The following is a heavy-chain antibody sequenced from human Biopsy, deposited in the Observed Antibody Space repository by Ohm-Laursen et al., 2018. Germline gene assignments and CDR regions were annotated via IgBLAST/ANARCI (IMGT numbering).Heavy chain of an antibody. CDR2: ISYSRDT. J-gene: IGHJ3*02. V-gene: IGHV4-59*08. CDR1: GGSISGSS. D-gene: IGHD6-19*01. Sequence: SDTLSLTCTVSGGSISGSSWSWIRQAPGKGLEWIGYISYSRDTNYNPSLKSRITISVDPSKNQFPLKLTSVTAADTAVYYCAKHGSGWTGDDAFHIWGQGTMVTVSS. CDR3: AKHGSGWTGDDAFHI.